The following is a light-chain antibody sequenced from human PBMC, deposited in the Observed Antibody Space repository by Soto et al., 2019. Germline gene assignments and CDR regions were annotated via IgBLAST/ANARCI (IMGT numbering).Light chain of an antibody. V-gene: IGKV1-5*01. CDR1: QSVRNW. CDR3: QQYNSYPLT. Sequence: DIQMTQSPSTLSASVGDRVTITCRASQSVRNWLAWYQQKPGKAPNLLIYDASTLESGVPSRFSGSGSGTEFTLTISSLQPDDFATYYCQQYNSYPLTFGGGTKVEIK. J-gene: IGKJ4*01. CDR2: DAS.